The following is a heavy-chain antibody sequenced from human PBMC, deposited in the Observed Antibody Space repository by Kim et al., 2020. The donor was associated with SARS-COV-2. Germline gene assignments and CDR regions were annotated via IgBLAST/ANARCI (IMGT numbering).Heavy chain of an antibody. J-gene: IGHJ4*02. D-gene: IGHD3-16*02. Sequence: SETLSLTCTVSGGSISGYHWSWIRQSPGRGLEWIGYIYYSGNTNYSPSLKSRVTISIDTSKNQFSLKLRSVTAADTAVYYCARGTYDYVWGSYHFVYWGQGTLVTVSS. V-gene: IGHV4-59*01. CDR1: GGSISGYH. CDR2: IYYSGNT. CDR3: ARGTYDYVWGSYHFVY.